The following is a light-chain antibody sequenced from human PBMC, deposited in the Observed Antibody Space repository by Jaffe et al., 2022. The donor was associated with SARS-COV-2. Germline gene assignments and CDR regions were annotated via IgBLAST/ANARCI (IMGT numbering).Light chain of an antibody. CDR2: KNN. V-gene: IGLV1-47*01. CDR1: SSNIGSNY. J-gene: IGLJ3*02. CDR3: AVWDDTLSGRV. Sequence: QSVLTQPPSASGTPGQRVTISCSGSSSNIGSNYVYWYQQVPGTAPKLLIYKNNQRPSWVPDRFSGSKSGTSASLAISGLRSDDESDYYCAVWDDTLSGRVFGGGTKLTVL.